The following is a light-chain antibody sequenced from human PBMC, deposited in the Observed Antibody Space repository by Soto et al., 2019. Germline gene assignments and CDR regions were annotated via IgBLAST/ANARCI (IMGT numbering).Light chain of an antibody. CDR1: QIISSY. CDR3: QQYYSYSWA. J-gene: IGKJ1*01. V-gene: IGKV1-5*01. CDR2: DAS. Sequence: DIQITQSPASLSASVGDGVTLTCRASQIISSYLAWYQQKPGKAPKLLIYDASTLQSGVPSRFSGSGSGTEFTLTISSLQPEDFATYYCQQYYSYSWAFGQGTKVDIK.